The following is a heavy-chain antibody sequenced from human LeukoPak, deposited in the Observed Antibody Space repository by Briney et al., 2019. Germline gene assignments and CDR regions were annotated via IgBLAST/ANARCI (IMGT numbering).Heavy chain of an antibody. D-gene: IGHD2-2*01. J-gene: IGHJ6*04. CDR3: VRGIPIVVVPAARIYYYYGMDV. CDR2: IIPIFGTA. V-gene: IGHV1-69*13. CDR1: GGTFSSYA. Sequence: ASVKVSCKASGGTFSSYAISWVRQAPGQGLEWMGGIIPIFGTANYAQKFQGRVTITADESTSTAYMELSSLRSEDTAVYYCVRGIPIVVVPAARIYYYYGMDVWGKGTTVTVSS.